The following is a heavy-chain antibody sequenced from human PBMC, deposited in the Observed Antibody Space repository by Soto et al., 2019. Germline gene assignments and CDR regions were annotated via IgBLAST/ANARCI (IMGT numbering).Heavy chain of an antibody. CDR2: ISAYNGNT. Sequence: ASVKVSCKASGYTFTSYGISWVRQAPGQGLEWMGWISAYNGNTNYAQKLQGRVTMTTDTSTSTAYMEMTSLTAEDTAVYYCARDRAMATMTFDSWGPGSLVTVSS. CDR1: GYTFTSYG. V-gene: IGHV1-18*01. D-gene: IGHD5-12*01. CDR3: ARDRAMATMTFDS. J-gene: IGHJ4*02.